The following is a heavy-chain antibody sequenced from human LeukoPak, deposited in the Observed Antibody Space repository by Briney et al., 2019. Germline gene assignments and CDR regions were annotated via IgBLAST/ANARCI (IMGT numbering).Heavy chain of an antibody. CDR3: ARGGEGYCSSTSCPYYYYYMDV. Sequence: GASVKVSCKASGGTFSSYAISWVRQAPGQGLEWMGGIIPIFGTANYAQKFQGRVTITADKSTSTAYMELSSLRSEDTAVYYCARGGEGYCSSTSCPYYYYYMDVWGKGTTVTISS. J-gene: IGHJ6*03. CDR1: GGTFSSYA. D-gene: IGHD2-2*01. V-gene: IGHV1-69*06. CDR2: IIPIFGTA.